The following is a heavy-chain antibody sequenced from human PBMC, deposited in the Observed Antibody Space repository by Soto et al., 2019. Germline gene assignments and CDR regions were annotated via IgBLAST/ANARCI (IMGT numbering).Heavy chain of an antibody. V-gene: IGHV3-73*02. D-gene: IGHD6-19*01. CDR3: TIPYALAVAADGYYYYGMDV. Sequence: EVQLVESGGGLVQPGGSLKLSCAASGFTFSGSAMHWVRQASGKGLEWVGRIRSKANTYATAYAASVKGRFTISRDDLKNTAYLQMNSLKTEDTAVYYCTIPYALAVAADGYYYYGMDVWGQGTTVTVSS. CDR1: GFTFSGSA. CDR2: IRSKANTYAT. J-gene: IGHJ6*02.